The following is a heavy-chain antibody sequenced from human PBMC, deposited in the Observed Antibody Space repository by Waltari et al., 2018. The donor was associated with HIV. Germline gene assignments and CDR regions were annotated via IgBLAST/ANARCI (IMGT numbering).Heavy chain of an antibody. V-gene: IGHV3-21*01. CDR2: IGSSPSHI. J-gene: IGHJ4*02. Sequence: EVQLVESGGGLVKPGGSLRLSCAASGFTFRSYSMNWARQAPGKGLEWVSSIGSSPSHIFYADSVKGRFTISRDNAKNSLYLQMNSLRAEDTAVYYCARGYDSSATYPDYWGQGTLVTVSS. CDR3: ARGYDSSATYPDY. D-gene: IGHD3-22*01. CDR1: GFTFRSYS.